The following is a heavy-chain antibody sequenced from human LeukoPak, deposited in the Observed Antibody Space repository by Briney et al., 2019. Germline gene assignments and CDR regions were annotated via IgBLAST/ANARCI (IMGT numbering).Heavy chain of an antibody. V-gene: IGHV3-15*01. CDR1: GFTFSNAW. J-gene: IGHJ4*02. CDR2: IKSKTDGGTT. CDR3: TTDFMYYYDSSGSRY. D-gene: IGHD3-22*01. Sequence: PGGSLRLSCAASGFTFSNAWMSWVRQAPGKGLEWVGRIKSKTDGGTTDYAAPVKGRFTISRDDSINTLYLQMNSLKTEDTAVYYCTTDFMYYYDSSGSRYWGQGTLVTVSS.